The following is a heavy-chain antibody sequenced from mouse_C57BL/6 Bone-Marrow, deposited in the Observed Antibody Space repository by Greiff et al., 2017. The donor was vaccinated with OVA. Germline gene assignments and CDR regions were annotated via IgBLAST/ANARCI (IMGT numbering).Heavy chain of an antibody. CDR3: ARENYYGSLYYAMDY. CDR2: IDPSDSYT. CDR1: GYTFTSYW. V-gene: IGHV1-50*01. J-gene: IGHJ4*01. Sequence: QVQLQQPGAELVKPGASVKLSCKVSGYTFTSYWMQWVKQRPGQGLEWIGEIDPSDSYTNYNQKFKGKATLTVDTSSSTAYMQLSSLTSEDSAVYYCARENYYGSLYYAMDYWGQGTSVTVSS. D-gene: IGHD1-1*01.